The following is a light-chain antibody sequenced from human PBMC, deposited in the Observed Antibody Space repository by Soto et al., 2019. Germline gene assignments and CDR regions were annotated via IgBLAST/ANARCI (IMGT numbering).Light chain of an antibody. CDR2: AAS. Sequence: DIQMTQSPSSLSASVGDRVTITCRASQSISSYLNWYQQKPGKAPKLLIYAASSLQSGVPSRFSGSGSGTDFTLPISSLQPEDFATYYCQQSYSTPQTFGQGTKLEIQ. CDR1: QSISSY. J-gene: IGKJ2*01. CDR3: QQSYSTPQT. V-gene: IGKV1-39*01.